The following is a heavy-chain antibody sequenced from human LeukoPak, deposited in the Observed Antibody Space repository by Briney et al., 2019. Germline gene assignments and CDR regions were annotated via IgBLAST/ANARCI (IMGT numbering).Heavy chain of an antibody. Sequence: GGSLRLPCVVSGFTFSSYAMSWVRQAPGKGLEWVSGISGSGGSTYYADSVKGRFTISRDNTKNTLCLQMNSLRAEDTAVYYCAKDRHAPGRYCSSTSCFPFDSWGQGTLVTVSS. J-gene: IGHJ5*01. CDR3: AKDRHAPGRYCSSTSCFPFDS. CDR1: GFTFSSYA. CDR2: ISGSGGST. V-gene: IGHV3-23*01. D-gene: IGHD2-2*01.